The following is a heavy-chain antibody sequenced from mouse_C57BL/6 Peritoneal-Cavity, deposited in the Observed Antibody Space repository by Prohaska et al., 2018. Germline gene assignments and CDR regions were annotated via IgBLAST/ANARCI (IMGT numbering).Heavy chain of an antibody. J-gene: IGHJ2*01. CDR3: AEDRGYDYDGGYYFDY. D-gene: IGHD2-4*01. CDR2: INPNNGGT. Sequence: HGKCLEWIGYINPNNGGTSYNQKFKGKATLTVNKSSSTAYMELRSLTSEDSAVYYCAEDRGYDYDGGYYFDYWGQGTTLTVSS. V-gene: IGHV1-22*01.